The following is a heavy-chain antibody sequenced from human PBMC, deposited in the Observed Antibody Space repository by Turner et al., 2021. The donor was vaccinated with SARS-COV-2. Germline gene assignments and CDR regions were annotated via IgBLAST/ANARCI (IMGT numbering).Heavy chain of an antibody. CDR2: LKSTDDGVTA. J-gene: IGHJ4*02. Sequence: EVQLVESGGGLVKSGGSLRLSCVVSGFPFNIAWMSWVRQAPVKGLEWVGRLKSTDDGVTADYAAPVKGRFIISRDDSKNTLYLQMNSLKSEDTAVYYCTKTWRLRWALDYWGQGALVTVSS. D-gene: IGHD4-17*01. V-gene: IGHV3-15*01. CDR1: GFPFNIAW. CDR3: TKTWRLRWALDY.